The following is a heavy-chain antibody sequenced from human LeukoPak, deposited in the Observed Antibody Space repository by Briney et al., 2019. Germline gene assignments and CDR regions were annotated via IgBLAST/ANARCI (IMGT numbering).Heavy chain of an antibody. CDR2: IYPSGTT. CDR3: ADDYGD. J-gene: IGHJ1*01. D-gene: IGHD4-17*01. CDR1: GGSVRSYY. V-gene: IGHV4-4*07. Sequence: SQTLSLTCSVSGGSVRSYYWTWIPQPPRKGPEWIGRIYPSGTTHYNTPLKSRVRPSIYTSKNNFSLKLSSVTAADTAVYYCADDYGDWGQGTLVTVSA.